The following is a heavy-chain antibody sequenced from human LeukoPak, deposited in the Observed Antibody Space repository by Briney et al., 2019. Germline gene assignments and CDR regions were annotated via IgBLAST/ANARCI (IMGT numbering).Heavy chain of an antibody. V-gene: IGHV5-10-1*01. CDR2: IDPSDSYT. D-gene: IGHD3-22*01. CDR3: ARHYRYYYDSSDYYYGASGAFDI. J-gene: IGHJ3*02. CDR1: GYSFTNYW. Sequence: GESLKISCKGSGYSFTNYWISWVRQMPGKGLEWMGRIDPSDSYTNYNPSFQGHVTISADKSISTAYLQWSSLKASDTAMYYCARHYRYYYDSSDYYYGASGAFDIWGQGTMVTVSS.